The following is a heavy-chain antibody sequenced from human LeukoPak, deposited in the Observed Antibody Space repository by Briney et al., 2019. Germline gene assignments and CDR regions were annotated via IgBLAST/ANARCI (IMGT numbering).Heavy chain of an antibody. Sequence: PGGSLRLSCAASGFTFSNYAMRWVRQAPGKGLEWVSGISGSGDSTYYADSVKGRFTISRDNSKNSLYLQMNSLRAEDTALYYCAKGQLYYDILTGAFDFDYWGQGTLVTVSS. CDR3: AKGQLYYDILTGAFDFDY. CDR2: ISGSGDST. J-gene: IGHJ4*02. CDR1: GFTFSNYA. V-gene: IGHV3-23*01. D-gene: IGHD3-9*01.